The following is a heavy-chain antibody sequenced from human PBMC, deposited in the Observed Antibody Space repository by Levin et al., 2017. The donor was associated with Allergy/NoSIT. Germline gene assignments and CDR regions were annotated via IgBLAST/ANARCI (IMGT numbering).Heavy chain of an antibody. V-gene: IGHV1-46*02. J-gene: IGHJ5*02. CDR2: INPSGSST. Sequence: ASVKVSCKASGYTFNSYFTHWLRQAPGQGLEWMGMINPSGSSTSYAQKFQGRVAMTRDTSTSTVYMELSTLRSEDTAVYYCATVKSPDLGAWFDPWGQGTLVTVSS. CDR3: ATVKSPDLGAWFDP. D-gene: IGHD1-26*01. CDR1: GYTFNSYF.